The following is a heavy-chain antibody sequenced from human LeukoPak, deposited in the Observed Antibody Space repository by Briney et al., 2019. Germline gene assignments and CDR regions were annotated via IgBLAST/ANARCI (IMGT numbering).Heavy chain of an antibody. CDR1: GYTFTSYD. D-gene: IGHD3-22*01. J-gene: IGHJ5*02. CDR3: ARGGGYYYDSSGLAWFDP. CDR2: MNPNSGNT. V-gene: IGHV1-8*01. Sequence: ASVKVSCKASGYTFTSYDINWVRQATGQGLEWMGWMNPNSGNTGYAQKFQGRVTMTRNTSISTAYMELSSLRSEDTAVYYCARGGGYYYDSSGLAWFDPWGQGTLVTVSS.